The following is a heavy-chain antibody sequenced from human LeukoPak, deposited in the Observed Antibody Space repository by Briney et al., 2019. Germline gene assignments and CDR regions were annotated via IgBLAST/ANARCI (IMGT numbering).Heavy chain of an antibody. Sequence: SETLSLTCTVSGGSISSGSYYWSWIWQPAGKGLEWIGRIYTSGSTNYNPSLKSRVTISVDTSKNQFSLKLSSVTAADTAVYYCAREVATVYYYYYMDVWGKGTTVTVSS. CDR2: IYTSGST. CDR3: AREVATVYYYYYMDV. CDR1: GGSISSGSYY. J-gene: IGHJ6*03. V-gene: IGHV4-61*02. D-gene: IGHD6-13*01.